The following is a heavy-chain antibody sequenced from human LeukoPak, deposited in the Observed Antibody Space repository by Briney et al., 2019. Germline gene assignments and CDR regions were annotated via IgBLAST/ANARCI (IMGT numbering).Heavy chain of an antibody. CDR1: GYSFTTYW. CDR2: IYPGDSET. Sequence: KDGESLKISCKGSGYSFTTYWINWVRQMPGKGLEWMGIIYPGDSETRYSPSFQGQVTISADKSISIAYLQWSSLKASDTAMYYCARRGGSYLHWFDPWGQGTLVTVSS. D-gene: IGHD1-26*01. CDR3: ARRGGSYLHWFDP. J-gene: IGHJ5*02. V-gene: IGHV5-51*01.